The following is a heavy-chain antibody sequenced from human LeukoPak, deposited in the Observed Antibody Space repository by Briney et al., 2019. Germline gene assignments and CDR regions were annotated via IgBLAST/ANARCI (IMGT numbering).Heavy chain of an antibody. Sequence: SETLSLTCTVSGGSICIYYWSWIRQPPGKGLEWIGYIYYSGSTNYNPSLKSRVTISVDTSKNQFSLKLSSVTAADTAVYYCARVTYCSSTSCGFDPWGQGTLVTVSS. V-gene: IGHV4-59*01. CDR2: IYYSGST. J-gene: IGHJ5*02. D-gene: IGHD2-2*01. CDR3: ARVTYCSSTSCGFDP. CDR1: GGSICIYY.